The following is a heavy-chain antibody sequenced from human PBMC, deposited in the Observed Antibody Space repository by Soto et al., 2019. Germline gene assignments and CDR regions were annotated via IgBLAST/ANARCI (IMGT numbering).Heavy chain of an antibody. Sequence: PGGSLRLSCSASVFTFSSYEMNWVRQAPGKGLEWVSYISSSGSTIYYADSVKGRFTISRDNAKNSLYLQMNSLRAEDTAIYYCAREHLNTESYRGSAVDVGGQGTMVTV. CDR2: ISSSGSTI. D-gene: IGHD1-26*01. CDR1: VFTFSSYE. J-gene: IGHJ3*01. CDR3: AREHLNTESYRGSAVDV. V-gene: IGHV3-48*03.